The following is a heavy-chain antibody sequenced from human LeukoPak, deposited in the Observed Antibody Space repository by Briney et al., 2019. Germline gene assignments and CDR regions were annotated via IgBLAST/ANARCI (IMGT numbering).Heavy chain of an antibody. Sequence: SLRLSCAASGFTFSSYAMHWVRQAPGKGLEWVAVISYDGSNKYYADSVKGRFTISRDNSKNTLYLQMNSLRAEDTAVYYCARGDCSSTSCQDFDYWGQGTLVTVSS. D-gene: IGHD2-2*01. CDR1: GFTFSSYA. V-gene: IGHV3-30*04. CDR2: ISYDGSNK. CDR3: ARGDCSSTSCQDFDY. J-gene: IGHJ4*02.